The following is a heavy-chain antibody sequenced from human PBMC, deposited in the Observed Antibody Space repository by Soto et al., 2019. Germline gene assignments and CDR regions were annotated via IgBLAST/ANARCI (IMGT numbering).Heavy chain of an antibody. CDR3: GSRITMVRGVVKPTYYYYGMDV. V-gene: IGHV1-69*13. CDR2: IIPIFGTA. CDR1: GGTFSSYA. Sequence: ASVKVSCKASGGTFSSYAISWVRQAPGQGLEWMGGIIPIFGTANYAQKFQGRVTITADESTSTAYMELSSLRSEDTAVYYCGSRITMVRGVVKPTYYYYGMDVWGQGTTVTVSS. J-gene: IGHJ6*02. D-gene: IGHD3-10*01.